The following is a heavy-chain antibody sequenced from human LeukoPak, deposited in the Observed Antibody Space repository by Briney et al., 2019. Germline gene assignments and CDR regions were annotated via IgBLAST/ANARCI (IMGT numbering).Heavy chain of an antibody. J-gene: IGHJ4*02. Sequence: SVKVSCKASGGTFSSYAISWVRQAPGQGREWMGGIIPIFGTANYAQKFQGRVTITTDESTSTAYMELSSLRSEDTAVYYCAREEFPSIAAAGALVYWGQGTLVTVSS. CDR2: IIPIFGTA. D-gene: IGHD6-13*01. V-gene: IGHV1-69*05. CDR1: GGTFSSYA. CDR3: AREEFPSIAAAGALVY.